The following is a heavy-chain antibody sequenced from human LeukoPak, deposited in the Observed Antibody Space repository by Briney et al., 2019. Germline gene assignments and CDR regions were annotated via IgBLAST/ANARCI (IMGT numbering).Heavy chain of an antibody. V-gene: IGHV1-24*01. Sequence: ASVKVSCKVSGYTLTELSMHWVQQAPGKGLEWMGGFDPEDGETIYAQKFQGRVTMTEDTSTDTAYMELSSLRSEDTAVYYCATDPSSGWYTGYDYWGQGTLVTVSS. J-gene: IGHJ4*02. CDR1: GYTLTELS. CDR2: FDPEDGET. CDR3: ATDPSSGWYTGYDY. D-gene: IGHD6-19*01.